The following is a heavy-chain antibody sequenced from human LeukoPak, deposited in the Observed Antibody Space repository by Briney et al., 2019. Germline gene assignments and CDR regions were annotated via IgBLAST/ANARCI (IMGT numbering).Heavy chain of an antibody. D-gene: IGHD4/OR15-4a*01. J-gene: IGHJ4*02. CDR3: ARRAGAYSHPYDY. V-gene: IGHV3-53*01. Sequence: GGSLRLSCAASGFTFSSYAMHWVRQAPGKGLEWVSFIYSDNTHYSDSVKGRFTISRDNSKNTLYLQMNSPRAEDTAVYYCARRAGAYSHPYDYWGQGTLVTVSS. CDR1: GFTFSSYA. CDR2: IYSDNT.